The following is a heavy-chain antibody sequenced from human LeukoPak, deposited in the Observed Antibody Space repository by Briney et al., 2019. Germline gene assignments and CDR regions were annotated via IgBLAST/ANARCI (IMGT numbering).Heavy chain of an antibody. CDR2: ISGSGDST. D-gene: IGHD6-19*01. V-gene: IGHV3-23*01. J-gene: IGHJ4*02. CDR1: GFTVSSNY. CDR3: AKDRGSGWYYFDY. Sequence: GGSLRLSCAASGFTVSSNYMSWVRQAPGKGLEWVSAISGSGDSTYYADSVKGRFTISRDNSKNTLYLQMNSLRAEDTAVYYCAKDRGSGWYYFDYWGQGTLVTVSS.